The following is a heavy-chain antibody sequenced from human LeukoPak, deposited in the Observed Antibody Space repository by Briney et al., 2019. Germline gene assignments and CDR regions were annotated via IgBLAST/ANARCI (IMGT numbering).Heavy chain of an antibody. Sequence: GGSLRLSCAASGFTFSSDAMSWVRQAPGKGLESVSYMSRSGDIIYYADSVKGRFTISRDNAKNSLYLQMNSLRAEDTAVYYCARDVYYGSGSPRLDYWGQGTLVTVSS. CDR2: MSRSGDII. V-gene: IGHV3-48*01. D-gene: IGHD3-10*01. CDR1: GFTFSSDA. CDR3: ARDVYYGSGSPRLDY. J-gene: IGHJ4*02.